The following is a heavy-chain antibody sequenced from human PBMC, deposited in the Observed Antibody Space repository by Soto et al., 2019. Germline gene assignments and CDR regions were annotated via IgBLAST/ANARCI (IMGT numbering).Heavy chain of an antibody. CDR1: GYTLTELS. CDR3: AREGGDNYYYYGMDV. D-gene: IGHD2-21*02. Sequence: ASVKVSCKVSGYTLTELSMHWVRQAPGKGLEWMGGFDPEDGETIYAQKLQGRVTMTTDTSTSTAYMELRSLRSDDTAVYYCAREGGDNYYYYGMDVWGQGTTVTVSS. CDR2: FDPEDGET. V-gene: IGHV1-24*01. J-gene: IGHJ6*02.